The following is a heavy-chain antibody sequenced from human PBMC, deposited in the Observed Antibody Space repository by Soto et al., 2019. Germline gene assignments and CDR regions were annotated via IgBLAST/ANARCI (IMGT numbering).Heavy chain of an antibody. J-gene: IGHJ4*02. CDR3: ARDPEIAPLAFFDY. D-gene: IGHD3-3*02. CDR2: ISSSSSYI. Sequence: PGVSLRLSCTSSGFTFSIYSLSWIRQAPGKGLEWVSSISSSSSYIYYADSVKGRITISRGNAKNSLYLQMNSLIAEDTAVYYCARDPEIAPLAFFDYWGQGT. V-gene: IGHV3-21*01. CDR1: GFTFSIYS.